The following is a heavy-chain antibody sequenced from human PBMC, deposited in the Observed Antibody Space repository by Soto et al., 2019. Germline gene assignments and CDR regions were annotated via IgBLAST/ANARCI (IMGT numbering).Heavy chain of an antibody. CDR1: GFTFSSYG. CDR3: ARGXGGLLWFGEYNNDAFDI. D-gene: IGHD3-10*01. CDR2: IWYDGSNK. V-gene: IGHV3-33*01. J-gene: IGHJ3*02. Sequence: PGGSLRLSCAASGFTFSSYGMHWVRQAPGKGLEWVAVIWYDGSNKYYADSVKGRFTISRDNSKNTLYLQMNSLRAEDTAVYYCARGXGGLLWFGEYNNDAFDIWGPGTMVTVSS.